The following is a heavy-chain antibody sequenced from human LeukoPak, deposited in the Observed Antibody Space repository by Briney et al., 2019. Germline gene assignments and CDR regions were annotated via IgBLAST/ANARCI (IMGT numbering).Heavy chain of an antibody. V-gene: IGHV4-59*01. CDR2: IYYSGST. CDR3: ARTYYDSSGQNWFDP. Sequence: SETLSLTCTVSGGSISSYYWSWIRQPPGKGLEWIGYIYYSGSTNYNPSLKSRVTISVDTSKNQFSLKLSSVTAADTAVYYCARTYYDSSGQNWFDPWGQGTLVTVSS. J-gene: IGHJ5*02. CDR1: GGSISSYY. D-gene: IGHD3-22*01.